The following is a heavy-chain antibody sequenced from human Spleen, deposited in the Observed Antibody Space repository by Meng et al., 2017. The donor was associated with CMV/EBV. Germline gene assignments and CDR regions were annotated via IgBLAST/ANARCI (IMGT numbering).Heavy chain of an antibody. V-gene: IGHV3-48*04. J-gene: IGHJ4*02. D-gene: IGHD1-26*01. CDR2: ISSSSSTI. Sequence: GESLKISCAASGFTFSSYGMHWVRQAPGKGLEWVSYISSSSSTIYYADSVKGRFTISRDNAKNSLYLQMNSLRAEDTAVYYCARVGYSGSYGLWGQGTLVTVSS. CDR3: ARVGYSGSYGL. CDR1: GFTFSSYG.